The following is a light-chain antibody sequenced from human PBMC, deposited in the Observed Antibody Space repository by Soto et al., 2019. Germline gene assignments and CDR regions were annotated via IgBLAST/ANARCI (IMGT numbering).Light chain of an antibody. CDR1: QRISSW. V-gene: IGKV1-5*01. CDR2: DAS. Sequence: DIQMTQSPSTLSASVGDRVTITCRASQRISSWWAWYQQKPGKAPKLLIYDASSLESGVPSRFSGSGSGTEFTLTISSLQPDDFATYYCQQYNSYSPYTFGQGTKLEIK. J-gene: IGKJ2*01. CDR3: QQYNSYSPYT.